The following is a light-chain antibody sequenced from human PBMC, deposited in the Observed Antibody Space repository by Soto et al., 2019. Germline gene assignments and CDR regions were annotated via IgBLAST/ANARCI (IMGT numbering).Light chain of an antibody. V-gene: IGKV1-5*03. CDR3: QHYNSYSEA. CDR1: QTISSW. J-gene: IGKJ1*01. CDR2: KAS. Sequence: DIPMTQSPSTLSGSVGDRVTITCRASQTISSWLAWYQQKPGKAPKLLIYKASTLKSGVPSRFSDSGSGTEFTLTISSLQPDDFATYYCQHYNSYSEAFGQGTNVEL.